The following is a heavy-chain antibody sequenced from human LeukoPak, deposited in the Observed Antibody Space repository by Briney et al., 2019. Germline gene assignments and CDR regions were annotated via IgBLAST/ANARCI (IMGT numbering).Heavy chain of an antibody. CDR2: INAGNGNT. D-gene: IGHD3-10*01. Sequence: ASVKVSCKASGYTFTSYGISWVRQAPGQRLEWMGWINAGNGNTKYSQKFQGRVTITRDTSASTAYMELSSLRSEDTAVYYCARSMVRGVIITRGYFDYWGQGTLVTVSS. V-gene: IGHV1-3*01. CDR1: GYTFTSYG. J-gene: IGHJ4*02. CDR3: ARSMVRGVIITRGYFDY.